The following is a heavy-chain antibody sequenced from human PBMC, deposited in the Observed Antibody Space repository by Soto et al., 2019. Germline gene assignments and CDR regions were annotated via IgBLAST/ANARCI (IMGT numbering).Heavy chain of an antibody. CDR3: AKDLWASKILAATYFDY. V-gene: IGHV3-23*01. CDR2: ISGSGGST. J-gene: IGHJ4*02. Sequence: GSLRLSCAASGFTFSSYAMSWVRQAPGKGLEWVSAISGSGGSTYYADSVKGRFTISRDNSKNTLYLQMNSLRAEDTAVYYCAKDLWASKILAATYFDYWGQGTLVTVSS. D-gene: IGHD2-15*01. CDR1: GFTFSSYA.